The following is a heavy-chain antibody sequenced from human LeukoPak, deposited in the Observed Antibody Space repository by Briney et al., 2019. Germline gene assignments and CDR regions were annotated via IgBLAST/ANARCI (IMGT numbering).Heavy chain of an antibody. CDR1: GFTFSNAW. D-gene: IGHD3-3*01. CDR2: IKSKTDGGTT. CDR3: TTAWGGHITIFGVVIIRDY. V-gene: IGHV3-15*01. Sequence: GGSLRLSCAASGFTFSNAWMSWVRQAPGKGLEWVGRIKSKTDGGTTDYAAPVKGRFTISRDDSKNTLYLQMNSLKTEDTAVYYCTTAWGGHITIFGVVIIRDYWGQGTLVTVSS. J-gene: IGHJ4*02.